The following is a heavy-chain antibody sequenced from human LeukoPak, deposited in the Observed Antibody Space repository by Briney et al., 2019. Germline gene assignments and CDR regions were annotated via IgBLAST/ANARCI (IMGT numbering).Heavy chain of an antibody. V-gene: IGHV3-23*01. Sequence: GGSLRLSCAASGFTFSSYAVNWVRQAPGKGLEWVSVIGPSGGTTYYADSVKGRVTISRDNSKDTLYLQMDSLRVGDTAVYYCARESGGGTRLIDYWGQGTPVTVSS. CDR2: IGPSGGTT. CDR1: GFTFSSYA. J-gene: IGHJ4*02. CDR3: ARESGGGTRLIDY. D-gene: IGHD2-15*01.